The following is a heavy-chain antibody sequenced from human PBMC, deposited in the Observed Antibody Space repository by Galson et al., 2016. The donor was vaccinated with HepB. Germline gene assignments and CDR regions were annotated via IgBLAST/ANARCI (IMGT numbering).Heavy chain of an antibody. CDR2: LTGSGGGT. CDR1: GFTFSSYA. Sequence: SLRLSCAASGFTFSSYAMNWVRQAPGKGLGWVATLTGSGGGTYYADSVKGRFTISRDNSKNTLYLEMISLRAGDTAVYYCAKVPHHSTGWPREIDYWGQGTLVFVSS. J-gene: IGHJ4*02. V-gene: IGHV3-23*01. D-gene: IGHD6-25*01. CDR3: AKVPHHSTGWPREIDY.